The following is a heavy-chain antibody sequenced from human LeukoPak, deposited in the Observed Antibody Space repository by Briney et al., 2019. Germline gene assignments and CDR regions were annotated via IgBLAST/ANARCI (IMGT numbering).Heavy chain of an antibody. CDR2: INPNSGGT. Sequence: GASVKVSCKASGYTFTGHLLHWLRQAPGQRLEWMGWINPNSGGTTYAPKFQGRVTMTRDTSISTAYMELSRLRSDDTAVYYCARDAGATGVCNWGQGTLVTVSS. CDR3: ARDAGATGVCN. D-gene: IGHD1-26*01. CDR1: GYTFTGHL. V-gene: IGHV1-2*02. J-gene: IGHJ4*02.